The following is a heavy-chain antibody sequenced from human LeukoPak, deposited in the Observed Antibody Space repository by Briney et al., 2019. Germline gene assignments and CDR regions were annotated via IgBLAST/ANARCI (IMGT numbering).Heavy chain of an antibody. Sequence: PGRSLRLSCAASGFTFSSYGMHWVRQAPGKGLEWVAVIWYDGSNKYYADSVKGRFTISRDNAKNSLYLQMNSLRAEDTAVYYCARDFYPSGSHRDIWGQGTMVTVSS. D-gene: IGHD1-26*01. V-gene: IGHV3-33*01. CDR1: GFTFSSYG. CDR3: ARDFYPSGSHRDI. CDR2: IWYDGSNK. J-gene: IGHJ3*02.